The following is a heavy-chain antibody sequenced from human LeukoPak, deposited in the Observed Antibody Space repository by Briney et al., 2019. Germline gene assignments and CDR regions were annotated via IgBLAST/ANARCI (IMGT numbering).Heavy chain of an antibody. D-gene: IGHD3-3*01. V-gene: IGHV4-30-2*01. J-gene: IGHJ5*02. CDR1: GGSISSGGYY. CDR2: IYHSGST. Sequence: SQTLSLTCTVSGGSISSGGYYWSWIRQPPGKGLEWIGYIYHSGSTYYNPSLKSRVTISVDRSKNQFSLKLSSVTAADTAVYYCARVRITIFGVDNWFDPWGRGTLVTVSS. CDR3: ARVRITIFGVDNWFDP.